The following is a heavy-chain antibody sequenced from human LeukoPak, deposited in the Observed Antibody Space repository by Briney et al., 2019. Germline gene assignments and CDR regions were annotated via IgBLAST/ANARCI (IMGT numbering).Heavy chain of an antibody. D-gene: IGHD2-2*02. CDR1: GGSISSYY. V-gene: IGHV4-4*07. CDR2: IYTSGST. J-gene: IGHJ1*01. Sequence: SETLSLTCTVSGGSISSYYWSWIRQPAGKGLEWIGRIYTSGSTNYNPSLKSRVTMSVDTSKNQFSLKLSSVTAADTAVYYCARGDCSSTSCYRRGYGYFQHWGQGTLVTVSS. CDR3: ARGDCSSTSCYRRGYGYFQH.